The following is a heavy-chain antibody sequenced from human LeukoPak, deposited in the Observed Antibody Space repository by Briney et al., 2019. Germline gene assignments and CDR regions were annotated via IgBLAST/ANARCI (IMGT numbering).Heavy chain of an antibody. CDR3: ARLGLWFGGLPSHGGMDV. D-gene: IGHD3-10*01. CDR1: GYTFTSYG. CDR2: ISAYNGDT. J-gene: IGHJ6*04. V-gene: IGHV1-18*04. Sequence: ASVKVSCKTSGYTFTSYGINWVRQAPGQGLEWMGWISAYNGDTNYAQKLQGRVTMTTDTSTSTVYMELRSLRSDDTAVYYCARLGLWFGGLPSHGGMDVWGKGTTVTVSS.